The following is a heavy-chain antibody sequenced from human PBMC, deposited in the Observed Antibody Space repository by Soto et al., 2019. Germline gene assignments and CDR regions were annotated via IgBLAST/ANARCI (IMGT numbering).Heavy chain of an antibody. CDR2: IYYSGST. CDR3: AREKGQTLAAERFDS. Sequence: SETLSLTCAVSGGSISSGGYSWSWIRQPPGKGLEWIGHIYYSGSTTYNPSLTSRVTISVDTSKNQFFLRLSSTTAADTAVYYCAREKGQTLAAERFDSWGQGTLVTVSS. J-gene: IGHJ4*02. D-gene: IGHD2-15*01. V-gene: IGHV4-61*08. CDR1: GGSISSGGYS.